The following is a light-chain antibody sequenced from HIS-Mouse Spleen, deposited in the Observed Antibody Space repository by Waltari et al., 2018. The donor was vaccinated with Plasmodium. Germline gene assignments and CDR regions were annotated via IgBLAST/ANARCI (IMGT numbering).Light chain of an antibody. Sequence: DIQMTQSPSTLSASVGDSVTITCRARQSISRWLAWYQQKPGKAPKLLIYKASSLESGVPSRFSGSGSGTEFTLTISSLQPDDFATYYCQQYNSYSYTFGQGTKLEIK. V-gene: IGKV1-5*03. J-gene: IGKJ2*01. CDR1: QSISRW. CDR2: KAS. CDR3: QQYNSYSYT.